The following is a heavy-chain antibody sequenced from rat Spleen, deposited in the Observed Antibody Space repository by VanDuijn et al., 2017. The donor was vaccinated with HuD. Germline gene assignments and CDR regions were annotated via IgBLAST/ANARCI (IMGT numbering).Heavy chain of an antibody. CDR3: ARLLYAYFDY. V-gene: IGHV5-29*01. CDR2: LSYDGSST. D-gene: IGHD3-1*01. CDR1: GFTFSNYG. Sequence: EVQLVESGGGLVQPGRSLKLSCAASGFTFSNYGMAWVRQAPTKGLAWVATLSYDGSSTYYRDSVKGRFTIARDNAKSTLYLQMDSLRSEDTATYYCARLLYAYFDYWGQGVMVTVSS. J-gene: IGHJ2*01.